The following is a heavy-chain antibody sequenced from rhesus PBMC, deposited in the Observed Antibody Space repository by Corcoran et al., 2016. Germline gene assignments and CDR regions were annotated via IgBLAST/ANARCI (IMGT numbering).Heavy chain of an antibody. Sequence: QVKLQESGTGLVKPSETLSLTCAVSGVAFSSYWWSWIRQLPGKGREWIGEIYGNSGSTNYNPSLKSRVTMSKDASKNQFSLKLSSVTAADTAVYYCARDFEAAAGNWGQGVLVTISS. CDR3: ARDFEAAAGN. CDR1: GVAFSSYW. V-gene: IGHV4-80*01. D-gene: IGHD6-31*01. J-gene: IGHJ4*01. CDR2: IYGNSGST.